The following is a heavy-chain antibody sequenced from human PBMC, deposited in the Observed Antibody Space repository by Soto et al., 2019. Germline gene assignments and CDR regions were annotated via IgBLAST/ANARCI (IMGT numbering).Heavy chain of an antibody. D-gene: IGHD4-17*01. CDR1: GFSLSTSGMC. J-gene: IGHJ4*02. V-gene: IGHV2-70*01. Sequence: SGPTLVNPTQTLTLTCTFSGFSLSTSGMCVSWIRQPPGKALECLALIDWDDDKYYSTSLKTRLTISKDTSKNEVVLTMTNMDPLDTATYYCSRIRSDYGGYNFEYWGPGTMVTVSS. CDR3: SRIRSDYGGYNFEY. CDR2: IDWDDDK.